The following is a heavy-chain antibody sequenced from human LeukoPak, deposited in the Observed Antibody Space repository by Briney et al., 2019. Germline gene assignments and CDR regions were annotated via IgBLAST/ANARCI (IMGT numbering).Heavy chain of an antibody. CDR3: AREISASGSPERDFDY. D-gene: IGHD1-26*01. CDR2: IHASGTN. V-gene: IGHV4-4*07. Sequence: PSETLSLTCTVSGGSISSYYWSWMRRPAGQGLEWIGRIHASGTNNYNPSLKSRLTMSMDTSKNQFSPNLSSVTAADTAVYYCAREISASGSPERDFDYGGQGTRVTVSS. J-gene: IGHJ4*02. CDR1: GGSISSYY.